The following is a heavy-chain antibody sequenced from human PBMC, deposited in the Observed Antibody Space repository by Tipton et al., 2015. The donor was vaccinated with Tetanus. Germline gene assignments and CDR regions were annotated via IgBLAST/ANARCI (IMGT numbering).Heavy chain of an antibody. Sequence: GLVKPSETLSLTCTVSGGSVRSGDYSWNWIRQPPGKGLEWLAYVSYSGRTNSNYSLKSRITISQDTSKNQFSLRLTSVTAADTAIYYCARHLYGYWFDPWGQGALVTVSS. V-gene: IGHV4-61*08. CDR1: GGSVRSGDYS. J-gene: IGHJ5*02. CDR2: VSYSGRT. D-gene: IGHD2/OR15-2a*01. CDR3: ARHLYGYWFDP.